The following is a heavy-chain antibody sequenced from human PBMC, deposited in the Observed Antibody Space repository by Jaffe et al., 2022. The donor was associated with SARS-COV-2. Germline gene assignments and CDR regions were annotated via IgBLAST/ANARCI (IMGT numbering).Heavy chain of an antibody. D-gene: IGHD3-22*01. J-gene: IGHJ3*02. CDR2: ISYDGSNK. CDR3: AREGVDDSSGYYDDAFDI. V-gene: IGHV3-30-3*01. CDR1: GFTFSSYA. Sequence: QVQLVESGGGVVQPGRSLRLSCAASGFTFSSYAMHWVRQAPGKGLEWVAVISYDGSNKYYADSVKGRFTISRDNSKNTLYLQMNSLRAEDTAVYYCAREGVDDSSGYYDDAFDIWGQGTMVTVSS.